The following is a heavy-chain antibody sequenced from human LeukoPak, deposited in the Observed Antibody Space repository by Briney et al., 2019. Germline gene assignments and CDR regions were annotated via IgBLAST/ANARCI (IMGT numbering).Heavy chain of an antibody. V-gene: IGHV3-7*01. D-gene: IGHD5-18*01. Sequence: GGSLRLSCAASRFTFSSYWMSWVRQAPGKGLEWVANIKQDGSEKYYVDSVKGRFTISRDNAKNSLYLQMNSLRAEDTAVYYCAREVDTAMYFDYWGQGTLVTVSS. CDR3: AREVDTAMYFDY. CDR1: RFTFSSYW. CDR2: IKQDGSEK. J-gene: IGHJ4*02.